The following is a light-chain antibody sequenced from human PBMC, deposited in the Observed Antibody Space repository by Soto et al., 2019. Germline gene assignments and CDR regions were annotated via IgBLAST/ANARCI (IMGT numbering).Light chain of an antibody. CDR1: QDIRTA. CDR2: AAS. CDR3: QKYDSAPT. J-gene: IGKJ1*01. V-gene: IGKV1-27*01. Sequence: DIQMTQSPSSLSASVGDRVTITCRPSQDIRTALAWYQQKPGKIPKLLIHAASTLQSGVPSRFSGSGSGTDFTLTISSLQPEDVATYYCQKYDSAPTFGPGTKVDIK.